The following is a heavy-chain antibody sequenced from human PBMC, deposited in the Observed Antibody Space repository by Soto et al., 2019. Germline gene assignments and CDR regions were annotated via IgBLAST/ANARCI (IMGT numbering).Heavy chain of an antibody. CDR2: IKQDGSEK. J-gene: IGHJ4*02. V-gene: IGHV3-7*01. Sequence: ESGGGLVQPGGSLRLSCAASGFTSSSYWMNWVRQAPGKGLEWVANIKQDGSEKYYLDSVKGRFTISRDNAKSSLYLQMNSLRAEDTAVYYCARRRGYSGYDFFDYWGQGTLVTVSS. D-gene: IGHD5-12*01. CDR1: GFTSSSYW. CDR3: ARRRGYSGYDFFDY.